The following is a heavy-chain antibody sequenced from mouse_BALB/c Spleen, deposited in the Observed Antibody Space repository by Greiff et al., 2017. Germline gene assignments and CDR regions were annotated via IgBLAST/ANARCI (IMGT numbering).Heavy chain of an antibody. V-gene: IGHV1-9*01. Sequence: QVQLKQSGAELMKPGASVKISCKATGYTFSSYWIEWVKQRPGHGLEWIGEILPGSGSTNYNEKFKGKATFTADTSSNTAYMQLSSLTSEDSAVYYCASEDYGSSYKGAWFAYWGQGTLVTVSA. CDR3: ASEDYGSSYKGAWFAY. CDR1: GYTFSSYW. D-gene: IGHD1-1*01. J-gene: IGHJ3*01. CDR2: ILPGSGST.